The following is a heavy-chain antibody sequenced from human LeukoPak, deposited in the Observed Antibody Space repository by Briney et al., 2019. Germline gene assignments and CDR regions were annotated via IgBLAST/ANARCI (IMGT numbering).Heavy chain of an antibody. CDR1: GFTVSSNY. J-gene: IGHJ3*02. V-gene: IGHV3-48*04. CDR2: ISSSSSTI. Sequence: GGSLRLSCAASGFTVSSNYMSWVRQAPGKGLEWVSYISSSSSTIYYADSVKGRFTISRDNAKNSLYLQMNSLRAEDTAVYYCARTGYSSSSNAFDIWGQGTMVTVSS. CDR3: ARTGYSSSSNAFDI. D-gene: IGHD6-6*01.